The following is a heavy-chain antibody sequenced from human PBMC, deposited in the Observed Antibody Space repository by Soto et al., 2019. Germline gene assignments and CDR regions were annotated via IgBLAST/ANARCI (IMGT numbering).Heavy chain of an antibody. CDR2: INWNGGST. J-gene: IGHJ4*02. D-gene: IGHD5-18*01. CDR1: GFTFDDYG. Sequence: GGSLRLSCAASGFTFDDYGMSWVRQAPGKGLEWVSGINWNGGSTGYADSVKGRFTISRDNAKNSLYLQMNSLRAEDTALYYCARGDVVDTAMVNYFDYWGQGTLVTVSS. CDR3: ARGDVVDTAMVNYFDY. V-gene: IGHV3-20*04.